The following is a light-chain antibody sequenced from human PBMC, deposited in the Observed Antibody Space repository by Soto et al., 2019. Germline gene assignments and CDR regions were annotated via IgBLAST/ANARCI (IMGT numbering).Light chain of an antibody. J-gene: IGKJ5*01. CDR3: QQYGNSPKT. V-gene: IGKV3-20*01. Sequence: EIVLTQSPGTLSLSPGQRATLSCRASQIVRDNNLAWYQQKPGQAPRLLIFGASSRATGIPDRFSGSGSGTDFTLTITRLAREDFAVYYCQQYGNSPKTFGQGTRLEIK. CDR1: QIVRDNN. CDR2: GAS.